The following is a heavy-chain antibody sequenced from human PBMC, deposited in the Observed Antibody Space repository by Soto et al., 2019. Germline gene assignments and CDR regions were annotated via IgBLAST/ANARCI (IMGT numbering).Heavy chain of an antibody. V-gene: IGHV3-30-3*01. Sequence: PGGSLRLSCAASGFTFSSYAMHWVRQAPGKGLEWVAVISYDGSNKYYADSVKGRFTISRDNSKNTLYLQMNSLRAEDTAVYYRAQEKILNWFHPWGQGALVTVPS. CDR1: GFTFSSYA. CDR2: ISYDGSNK. J-gene: IGHJ5*02. CDR3: AQEKILNWFHP. D-gene: IGHD3-9*01.